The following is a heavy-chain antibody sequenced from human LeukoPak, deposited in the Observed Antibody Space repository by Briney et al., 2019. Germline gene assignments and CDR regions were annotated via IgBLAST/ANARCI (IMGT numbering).Heavy chain of an antibody. CDR2: IYTSGST. CDR3: AREATYYYDSSGYSDPLGY. J-gene: IGHJ4*02. Sequence: SQTLSLTCTVSGGSISSGSYYWSWIRQPAGKGLEWIGRIYTSGSTNYNPSLKSRVTISVDTSKNQFSLKLSSVTAADTAVYYCAREATYYYDSSGYSDPLGYWGQGTLVTVSS. CDR1: GGSISSGSYY. V-gene: IGHV4-61*02. D-gene: IGHD3-22*01.